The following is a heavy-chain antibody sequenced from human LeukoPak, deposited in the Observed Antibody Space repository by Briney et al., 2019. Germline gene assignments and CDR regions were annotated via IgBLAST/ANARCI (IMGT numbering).Heavy chain of an antibody. J-gene: IGHJ4*02. Sequence: ASVKVSCKASRYTFTSYDISWVREAAGHGLEWMGWMNPNTGRTGYAQKFQGRITMTRDTSINTAYMELTNLRSEDTAIYYCARLSQTPDYYTLGGYYYLGYWGQGTPVTVSS. CDR2: MNPNTGRT. D-gene: IGHD3-10*01. V-gene: IGHV1-8*01. CDR3: ARLSQTPDYYTLGGYYYLGY. CDR1: RYTFTSYD.